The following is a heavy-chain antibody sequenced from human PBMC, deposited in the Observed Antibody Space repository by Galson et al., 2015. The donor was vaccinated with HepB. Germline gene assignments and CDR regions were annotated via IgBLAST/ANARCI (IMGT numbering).Heavy chain of an antibody. CDR3: ARSDRGTGGFDI. D-gene: IGHD2-8*02. V-gene: IGHV1-18*04. CDR2: ISIYSGDT. CDR1: GYSFRSYG. Sequence: SCKASGYSFRSYGIIWVRQAPGQGLEWMGWISIYSGDTNYAQRLQGRVTMTTDTSTDTAYMELRSLRSDDTAVYYCARSDRGTGGFDIWGQGTMVTVSS. J-gene: IGHJ3*02.